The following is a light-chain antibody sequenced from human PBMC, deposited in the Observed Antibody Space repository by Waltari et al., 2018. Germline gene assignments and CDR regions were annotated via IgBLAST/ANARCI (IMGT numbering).Light chain of an antibody. CDR3: QQRKIWPPLT. CDR2: DAS. J-gene: IGKJ4*01. CDR1: QSVDNY. Sequence: ETVLTQSPATLSLSPGERATLSCRASQSVDNYLSWYQQKPCQAPRLLIYDASNRATGIPARFSGSVSGTDFTLTISSLEPEDFAVYYCQQRKIWPPLTFGGGTKVE. V-gene: IGKV3-11*01.